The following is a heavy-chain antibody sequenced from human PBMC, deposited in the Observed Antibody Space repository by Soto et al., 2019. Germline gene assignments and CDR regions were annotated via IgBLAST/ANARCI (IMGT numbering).Heavy chain of an antibody. V-gene: IGHV3-30-3*01. J-gene: IGHJ6*02. CDR1: GFTFSSFT. Sequence: GGSLRLSCAASGFTFSSFTMHWVRQAPGKGLEWVALVSYHGSNKYYADSVKGRFTISRDNSKNTLFLQMNSLRPEDTAVYYWARVLTDCTSTTCSALYYFYYIDVWGQGTTVTVSS. CDR2: VSYHGSNK. CDR3: ARVLTDCTSTTCSALYYFYYIDV. D-gene: IGHD2-2*01.